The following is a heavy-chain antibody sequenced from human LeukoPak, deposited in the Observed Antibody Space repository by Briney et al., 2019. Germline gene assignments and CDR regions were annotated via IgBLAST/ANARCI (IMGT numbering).Heavy chain of an antibody. Sequence: SVKVSCKASGYTFTSYGIRWVRQAPGQGLEWMGWISAYNGNTNYAQKLQGRVTMTTDTSTSTAYMELRSLRSDDTAVYYCARQGARTYNWNSQGFDLWGRGTLVTVSS. D-gene: IGHD1-7*01. V-gene: IGHV1-18*01. J-gene: IGHJ2*01. CDR1: GYTFTSYG. CDR2: ISAYNGNT. CDR3: ARQGARTYNWNSQGFDL.